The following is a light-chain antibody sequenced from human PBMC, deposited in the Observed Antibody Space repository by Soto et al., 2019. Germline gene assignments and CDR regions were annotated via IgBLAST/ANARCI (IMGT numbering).Light chain of an antibody. Sequence: QSALTQPASVSGSPGQSITISCTGTSSDVGGYNYVSWYQQHPGKAPKLMIYDVSNRPSGVSNRFSASKSGNTASLTISGLHAEDEADYYCSSYTSSITLVFGGGTKVTVL. CDR1: SSDVGGYNY. CDR2: DVS. CDR3: SSYTSSITLV. V-gene: IGLV2-14*01. J-gene: IGLJ2*01.